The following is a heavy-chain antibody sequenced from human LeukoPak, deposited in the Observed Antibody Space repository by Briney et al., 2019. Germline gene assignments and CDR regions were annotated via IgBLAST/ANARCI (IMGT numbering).Heavy chain of an antibody. Sequence: SVTVSCKASGGTFSSYAISWVRQAPGQGREWMGGIIPIFGTANYAQKFQGRVTITADESTSTAYMELSSLRSEDTAVYYCAREPSITMIATWRAFDIWGQGTMVTVSS. D-gene: IGHD3-22*01. CDR3: AREPSITMIATWRAFDI. CDR1: GGTFSSYA. CDR2: IIPIFGTA. J-gene: IGHJ3*02. V-gene: IGHV1-69*01.